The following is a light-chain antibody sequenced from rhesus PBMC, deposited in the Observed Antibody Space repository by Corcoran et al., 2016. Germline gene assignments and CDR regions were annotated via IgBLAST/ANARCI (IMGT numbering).Light chain of an antibody. CDR1: QGISSY. Sequence: DIQLTQSPSSLSASVGDRVTITCRASQGISSYLAWYQQKSGKAPNLLIYDASTLQSGVPSRFSGSGSGTEFTLTISSLQPEDFATYYCQQRNSYPLTFGGGTKVEIK. CDR3: QQRNSYPLT. V-gene: IGKV1-38*01. CDR2: DAS. J-gene: IGKJ4*01.